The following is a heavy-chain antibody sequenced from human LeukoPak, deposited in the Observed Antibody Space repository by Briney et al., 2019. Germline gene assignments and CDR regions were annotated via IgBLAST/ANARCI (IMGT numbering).Heavy chain of an antibody. Sequence: SETLSLTCAVYGGSFSGYYWSWIRQPPGQGLEWIGEINHSGSTNYNPSLKSRVTISVDTSKNQFSLKLSSVTAADTAVYYCARSGIEDIVLMVYAHFDYWGQGTLVTVSS. CDR2: INHSGST. V-gene: IGHV4-34*01. D-gene: IGHD2-8*01. CDR3: ARSGIEDIVLMVYAHFDY. CDR1: GGSFSGYY. J-gene: IGHJ4*02.